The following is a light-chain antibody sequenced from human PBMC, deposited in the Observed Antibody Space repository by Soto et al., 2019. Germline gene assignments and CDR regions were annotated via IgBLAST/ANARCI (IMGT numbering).Light chain of an antibody. CDR1: QTISSW. J-gene: IGKJ4*01. CDR2: DAS. Sequence: DIQMTQSPSTLSGSVGDRVTITCRASQTISSWLAWYQQKPGKAPKLPIYDASSLESGVPSRFSGSGSGTDFALTITSLQAEDFATYYCQQLRMYPSTFGGGTKVDI. CDR3: QQLRMYPST. V-gene: IGKV1-5*01.